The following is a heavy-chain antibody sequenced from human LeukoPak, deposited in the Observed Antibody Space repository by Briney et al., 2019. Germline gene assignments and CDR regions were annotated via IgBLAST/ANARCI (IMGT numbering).Heavy chain of an antibody. V-gene: IGHV3-49*04. CDR1: GFTFGDYA. D-gene: IGHD1-26*01. J-gene: IGHJ3*02. CDR2: IRSKAYGGTT. Sequence: PGGSLRLSCTASGFTFGDYAMSWVRQAPGKGLEWVGFIRSKAYGGTTEYAASVKGRFMISRDDSKSIAYLQMNSPKTEDTAVYYCTRDPRGSYGPDAFDIWGQGTMVTVSS. CDR3: TRDPRGSYGPDAFDI.